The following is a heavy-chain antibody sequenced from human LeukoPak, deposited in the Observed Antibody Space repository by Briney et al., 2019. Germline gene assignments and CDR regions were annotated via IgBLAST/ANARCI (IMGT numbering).Heavy chain of an antibody. V-gene: IGHV4-59*08. J-gene: IGHJ6*02. D-gene: IGHD3-22*01. CDR2: SYYSGST. Sequence: PSETLSLTCTVSGGSISSHYWGWIRQPPGQGLEWIGYSYYSGSTNYNPSLKSRVTISVATSKNQFPLKLSPVTAAHTALYYCASSSHSSSYSDSSGYYYGMDLWPQGPTVTVSS. CDR3: ASSSHSSSYSDSSGYYYGMDL. CDR1: GGSISSHY.